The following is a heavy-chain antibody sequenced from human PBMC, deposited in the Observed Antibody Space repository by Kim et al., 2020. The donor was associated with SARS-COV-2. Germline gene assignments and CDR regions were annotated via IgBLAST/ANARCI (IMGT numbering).Heavy chain of an antibody. CDR2: ISGDGGST. CDR1: GFTFDDYA. J-gene: IGHJ4*02. V-gene: IGHV3-43*02. Sequence: GGSLRLSCAASGFTFDDYAMHWVRQAPGKGLEWVSLISGDGGSTYYADSVKGRFTISRDNSKNSLYLQMNSLRTEDTALYYCAKGNIRYFDWLPYYFDYWGQGTLVTVSS. D-gene: IGHD3-9*01. CDR3: AKGNIRYFDWLPYYFDY.